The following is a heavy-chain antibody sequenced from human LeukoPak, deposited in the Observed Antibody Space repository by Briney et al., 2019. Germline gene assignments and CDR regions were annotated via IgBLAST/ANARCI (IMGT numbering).Heavy chain of an antibody. CDR3: ARGRLRGGNPHSNFDY. J-gene: IGHJ4*02. CDR2: INHSGST. Sequence: SETLSLTCAVYGGSFSGYYWSWIRQPPGKGLEWVGEINHSGSTNYNPSLKSRVTISVDTSKNQFSLKLSSVTAAGTAVYYCARGRLRGGNPHSNFDYWGQGTLVTVSS. CDR1: GGSFSGYY. D-gene: IGHD4-23*01. V-gene: IGHV4-34*01.